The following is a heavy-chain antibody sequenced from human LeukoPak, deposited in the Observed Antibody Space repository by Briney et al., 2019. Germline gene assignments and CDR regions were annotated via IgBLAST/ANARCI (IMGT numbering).Heavy chain of an antibody. D-gene: IGHD3-22*01. V-gene: IGHV3-23*01. Sequence: QPGGSLRLSCAASGFTFSSYAMSWVRQAPGKGLEWVSAISGSGGSTYYADSVKGRFTISRDNSKNTLYLQMNSLRAEDTAVYYCAKFGEAGGGGTMIVVVITTLDYWGQGTLVTVSS. CDR1: GFTFSSYA. J-gene: IGHJ4*02. CDR3: AKFGEAGGGGTMIVVVITTLDY. CDR2: ISGSGGST.